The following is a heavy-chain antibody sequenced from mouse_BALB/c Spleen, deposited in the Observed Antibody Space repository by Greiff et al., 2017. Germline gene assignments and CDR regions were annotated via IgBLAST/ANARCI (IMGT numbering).Heavy chain of an antibody. CDR1: GFTFSSFG. CDR2: ISSGSSTI. Sequence: EVQLVESGGGLVQPGGSRKLSCAASGFTFSSFGMHWVRQAPEKGLEWVAYISSGSSTIYYADTVKGRFTISRDNPKNTLFLQMTSLRSEDTAMYYCARADGYYGGYYAMDYWGQGTSVTVSS. V-gene: IGHV5-17*02. J-gene: IGHJ4*01. CDR3: ARADGYYGGYYAMDY. D-gene: IGHD2-3*01.